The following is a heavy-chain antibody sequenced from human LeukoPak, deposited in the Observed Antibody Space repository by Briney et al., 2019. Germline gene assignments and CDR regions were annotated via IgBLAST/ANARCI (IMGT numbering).Heavy chain of an antibody. CDR1: GFTFSSYS. J-gene: IGHJ4*02. CDR3: ARVKGDASIFDS. Sequence: PGGSLRLSCAASGFTFSSYSMNWVRQAPGKGLEWVTNIKKDGSETHYVDSVKGRFTVSRDNAKNSLFLQMSSLRVEDTAVYYCARVKGDASIFDSWGQGTLVTVSS. CDR2: IKKDGSET. D-gene: IGHD2-21*02. V-gene: IGHV3-7*04.